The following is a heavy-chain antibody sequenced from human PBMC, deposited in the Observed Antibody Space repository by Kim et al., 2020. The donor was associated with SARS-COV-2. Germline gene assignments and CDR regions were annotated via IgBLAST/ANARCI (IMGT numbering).Heavy chain of an antibody. V-gene: IGHV1-8*01. D-gene: IGHD3-10*01. Sequence: ASVKVSCKASGYTFTSYDINWVRQATGQGLEWMGWMNPNSGNTGYAQKFQGRVTMTRNTSISTAYMELSSLRSEDTAVYYCARTRGEHGSGSYEFDYWGQGTLVTVPS. J-gene: IGHJ4*02. CDR3: ARTRGEHGSGSYEFDY. CDR2: MNPNSGNT. CDR1: GYTFTSYD.